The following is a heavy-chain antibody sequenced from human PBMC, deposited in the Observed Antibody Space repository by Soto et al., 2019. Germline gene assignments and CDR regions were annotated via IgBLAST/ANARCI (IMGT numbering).Heavy chain of an antibody. Sequence: TSETLSLTCTVSGGSISSSSYYWGWIRQPPGKGLEWIGSIYYSGSTYYNPSLKSRVTISVDTSKNQFSLKLSSVTAADTAVYYCARQSRRNRITIFGVLPPFGMDVWGQGTTVTVSS. CDR3: ARQSRRNRITIFGVLPPFGMDV. V-gene: IGHV4-39*01. J-gene: IGHJ6*02. CDR1: GGSISSSSYY. D-gene: IGHD3-3*01. CDR2: IYYSGST.